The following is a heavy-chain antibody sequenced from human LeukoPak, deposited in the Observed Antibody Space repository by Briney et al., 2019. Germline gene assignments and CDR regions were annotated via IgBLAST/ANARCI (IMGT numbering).Heavy chain of an antibody. V-gene: IGHV4-34*01. CDR3: ARYPRLARPGRAVY. Sequence: SETLSLTCAVYGGSFSDPYWSVIRQPPGKGLEWIAEIHHSGNTNYNPSLKSRVTISVDTSKNQFSLKLSSVTAAYTAVYYCARYPRLARPGRAVYWGQGTLVTVSS. CDR1: GGSFSDPY. CDR2: IHHSGNT. D-gene: IGHD6-6*01. J-gene: IGHJ4*02.